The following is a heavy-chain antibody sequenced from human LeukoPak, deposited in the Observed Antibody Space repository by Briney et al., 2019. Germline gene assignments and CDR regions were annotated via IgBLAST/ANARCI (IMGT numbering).Heavy chain of an antibody. V-gene: IGHV3-23*01. CDR2: ITDSGGTT. D-gene: IGHD3-22*01. CDR3: AKKPAYYFDSSAYSKYDY. J-gene: IGHJ4*02. Sequence: GGSPRLSCAASGFTFSNYAMSWLRQAPGKGLEWVSTITDSGGTTFYADSVKGRFTISRDNFKNTVYLQMNSLRAEDTAVYYCAKKPAYYFDSSAYSKYDYWGQGTLVTVSS. CDR1: GFTFSNYA.